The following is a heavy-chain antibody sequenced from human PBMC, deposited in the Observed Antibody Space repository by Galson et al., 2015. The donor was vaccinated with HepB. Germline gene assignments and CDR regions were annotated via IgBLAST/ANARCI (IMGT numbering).Heavy chain of an antibody. J-gene: IGHJ4*02. D-gene: IGHD3-10*01. Sequence: SLRLSCAASGFTFSTYAMNWVRQAPGKGLEWVSAISGSGTSTYYTDSVKGRFTISRDNSKNTLHLQMNSLRAEDTAVYYCAKAGVVRGATGLRNIDYWGQGTLVTVSS. CDR1: GFTFSTYA. V-gene: IGHV3-23*01. CDR2: ISGSGTST. CDR3: AKAGVVRGATGLRNIDY.